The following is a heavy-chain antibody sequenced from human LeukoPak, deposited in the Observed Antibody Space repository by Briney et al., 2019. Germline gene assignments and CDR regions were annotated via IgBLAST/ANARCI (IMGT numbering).Heavy chain of an antibody. CDR3: ARQLGYFDY. V-gene: IGHV4-59*01. D-gene: IGHD6-6*01. Sequence: SETLSLTCTVSGGSISSYYWSWIRQPPGKGLEWIGYIYYSGSTNYNPSLKSRVTISVDTSKNQFSLKLSSVTPADTAVYYCARQLGYFDYWGQGTLVTVSS. CDR1: GGSISSYY. J-gene: IGHJ4*02. CDR2: IYYSGST.